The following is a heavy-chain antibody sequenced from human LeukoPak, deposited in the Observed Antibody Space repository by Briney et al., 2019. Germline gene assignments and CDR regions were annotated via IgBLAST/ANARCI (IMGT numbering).Heavy chain of an antibody. CDR3: AKTGDYYDSSGYYYYYYYGMDV. Sequence: GGSLRLSCAASGFTFSSYAMSWVRQAPGKGLEWVSAISGSGESTYYADSVKGRFTISRDNSKNTLYLQMNSLRAEDTAVYYCAKTGDYYDSSGYYYYYYYGMDVWGQGTTVTVSS. CDR2: ISGSGEST. V-gene: IGHV3-23*01. D-gene: IGHD3-22*01. J-gene: IGHJ6*02. CDR1: GFTFSSYA.